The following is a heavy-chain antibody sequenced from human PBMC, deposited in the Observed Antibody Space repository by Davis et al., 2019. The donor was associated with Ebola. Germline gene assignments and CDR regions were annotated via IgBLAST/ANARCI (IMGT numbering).Heavy chain of an antibody. CDR1: GFTFSSYA. CDR3: ARGGLFLEWLLYSHNWFDP. J-gene: IGHJ5*02. V-gene: IGHV4-34*01. CDR2: INHSGST. D-gene: IGHD3-3*01. Sequence: ESLKISCSASGFTFSSYAMHWIRQPPGKGLEWIGEINHSGSTNYNPSLKSRVTISVDTSKNQFSLKLSAVTAADTAVYYCARGGLFLEWLLYSHNWFDPWGQGTLVTVSS.